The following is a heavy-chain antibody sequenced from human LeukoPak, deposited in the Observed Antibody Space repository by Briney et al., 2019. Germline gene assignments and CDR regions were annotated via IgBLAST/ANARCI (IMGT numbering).Heavy chain of an antibody. D-gene: IGHD3-22*01. Sequence: SETLSLTCTVSGGSVSSSSYYWGWVRQPPGKGLEWIGSISYSGDTHYTPSFKSRVTISVDTSKNQFSLILNSVTAADTAVYYCARRSYDSSGYYYVDYWGQGTLVTVSS. J-gene: IGHJ4*02. V-gene: IGHV4-39*01. CDR1: GGSVSSSSYY. CDR3: ARRSYDSSGYYYVDY. CDR2: ISYSGDT.